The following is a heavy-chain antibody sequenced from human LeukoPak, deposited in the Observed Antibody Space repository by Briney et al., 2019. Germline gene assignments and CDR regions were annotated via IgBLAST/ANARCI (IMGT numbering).Heavy chain of an antibody. J-gene: IGHJ6*03. CDR3: ARGGVEEVLRHYYYYYYMDV. Sequence: PSETLSLTCAVYSGSFSGYYWSWIRQPPGKGLEWIGEINHSGSTNYNPSPKSRVTISVDTSKNQFSLKLSSVTAADTAVYYCARGGVEEVLRHYYYYYYMDVWGKGTTVTVSS. CDR1: SGSFSGYY. V-gene: IGHV4-34*01. CDR2: INHSGST. D-gene: IGHD2-8*02.